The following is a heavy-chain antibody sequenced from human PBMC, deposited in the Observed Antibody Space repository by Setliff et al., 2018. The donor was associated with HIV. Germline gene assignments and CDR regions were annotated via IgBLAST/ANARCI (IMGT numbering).Heavy chain of an antibody. CDR2: INHRGRT. Sequence: PSETLSLTCAVYGGSLSGYYWSWIRQAPGKGLEWIGEINHRGRTRYNQSLKSRVTISVETSKNQFSLRVNSVTAADTAFYYCARGFSGDYVFTGYMDVWGEGTTVTVSS. V-gene: IGHV4-34*01. CDR3: ARGFSGDYVFTGYMDV. J-gene: IGHJ6*03. D-gene: IGHD3-3*01. CDR1: GGSLSGYY.